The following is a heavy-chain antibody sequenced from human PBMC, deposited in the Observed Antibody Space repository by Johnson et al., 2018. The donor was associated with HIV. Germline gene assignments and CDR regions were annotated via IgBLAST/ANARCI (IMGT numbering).Heavy chain of an antibody. CDR1: GFTFDDYG. V-gene: IGHV3-20*04. Sequence: EVHLVESGGGVVRPGGSLRLSCAASGFTFDDYGMSWVRQAPGKGLEWVSGINWNGGSTGYADSVKGRFTISRDNAKNSLYLQMNSLRAEDTAVYYCAIDPREWELRGWDDFDIWGQGTLVTVSS. CDR2: INWNGGST. D-gene: IGHD1-26*01. J-gene: IGHJ3*02. CDR3: AIDPREWELRGWDDFDI.